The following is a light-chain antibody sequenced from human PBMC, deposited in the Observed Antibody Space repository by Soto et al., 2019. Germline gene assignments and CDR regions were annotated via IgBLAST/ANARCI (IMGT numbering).Light chain of an antibody. CDR3: QQSYSTPLT. CDR1: QSISSY. Sequence: DIQMTQSPSSLSASVGDRVTITCRASQSISSYLSWYQQKPGKAPKLLIYAASSLQSGVPSRFSGSGSGTDFTLTISRLQPEDFATYYCQQSYSTPLTFGGGTKVEIK. J-gene: IGKJ4*01. CDR2: AAS. V-gene: IGKV1-39*01.